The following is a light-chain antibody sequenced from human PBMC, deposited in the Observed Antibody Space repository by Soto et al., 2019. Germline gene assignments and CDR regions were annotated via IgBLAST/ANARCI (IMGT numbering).Light chain of an antibody. CDR1: QSISSW. V-gene: IGKV1-5*01. J-gene: IGKJ3*01. CDR2: DAS. CDR3: QQYNSYSPFT. Sequence: DIQMTQSPSTLSASVEDRVAITGGASQSISSWLAWYQQKPGKAPKLLIYDASSLESGVPSRFNGSGSGTEFSLSISSRQPDDFATYYCQQYNSYSPFTFGPGTKVDI.